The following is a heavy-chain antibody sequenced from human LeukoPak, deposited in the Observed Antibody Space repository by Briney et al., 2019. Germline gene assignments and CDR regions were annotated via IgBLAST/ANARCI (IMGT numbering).Heavy chain of an antibody. CDR1: GFTSSSYS. CDR3: ARDLSVGATNPPLY. CDR2: ISSSSSTI. Sequence: GGSLRLSCAVSGFTSSSYSVNWVRQAPGKGLEWVSYISSSSSTIYYADSVKGRFTISRDNAKNSLYLQMNSLRAEDTAVYYCARDLSVGATNPPLYWGQGTLVTVSS. D-gene: IGHD1-26*01. V-gene: IGHV3-48*04. J-gene: IGHJ4*02.